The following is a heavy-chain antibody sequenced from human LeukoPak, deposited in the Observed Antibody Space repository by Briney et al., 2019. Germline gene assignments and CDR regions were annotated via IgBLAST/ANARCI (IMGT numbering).Heavy chain of an antibody. CDR3: ARAHWGSGSYYFDY. V-gene: IGHV3-64*01. D-gene: IGHD3-10*01. CDR2: ISSNGGST. Sequence: AGGSLRLSCAASGFTFSSYAMHWVRQAPGKGLEYVSAISSNGGSTYYANSVKGRFTISRDNSKNTLYLQMGSLRAEDMAVYYCARAHWGSGSYYFDYWGQGTLVTVSS. J-gene: IGHJ4*02. CDR1: GFTFSSYA.